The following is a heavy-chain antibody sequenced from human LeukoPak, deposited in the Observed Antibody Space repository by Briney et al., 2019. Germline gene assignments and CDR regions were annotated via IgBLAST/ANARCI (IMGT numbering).Heavy chain of an antibody. CDR2: IYHSGST. Sequence: SETLSLTCTVSGYSISSGYYWGWIRQPPGKGLEWIGSIYHSGSTYYNPSLKSRVTISVDTSKNQFSLKLSSVTAADTAVYYCARAGLRSAAPQNSNWFDPWGQGTLVTVSS. J-gene: IGHJ5*02. V-gene: IGHV4-38-2*02. D-gene: IGHD4-17*01. CDR3: ARAGLRSAAPQNSNWFDP. CDR1: GYSISSGYY.